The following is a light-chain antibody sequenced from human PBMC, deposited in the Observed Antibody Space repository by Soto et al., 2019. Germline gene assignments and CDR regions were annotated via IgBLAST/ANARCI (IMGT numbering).Light chain of an antibody. Sequence: QSVLTQPPSVSAAPGQTVTIPCSGSSSNIGKNSVSWYQQLPGTAPKLLIYDSNKRPSGIPDRFSGSRSGTSATLGITGLQTGDEADYYCGAWDSSLTAGVFGGGTKVTVL. CDR3: GAWDSSLTAGV. V-gene: IGLV1-51*01. J-gene: IGLJ2*01. CDR1: SSNIGKNS. CDR2: DSN.